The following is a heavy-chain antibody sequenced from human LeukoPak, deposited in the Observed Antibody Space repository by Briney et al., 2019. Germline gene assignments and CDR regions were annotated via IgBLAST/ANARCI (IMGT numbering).Heavy chain of an antibody. Sequence: ASVKVSCKASGGTFSSYAISWVRQAPGQGLEWMGGIIPIFGTANYAQKFQGRVTITADESTSTAYMELSSLRSGDTAVYYCARWGEDIVVVPAAMRDNWFDPWGQGTLVTVSS. J-gene: IGHJ5*02. CDR1: GGTFSSYA. CDR3: ARWGEDIVVVPAAMRDNWFDP. CDR2: IIPIFGTA. V-gene: IGHV1-69*13. D-gene: IGHD2-2*01.